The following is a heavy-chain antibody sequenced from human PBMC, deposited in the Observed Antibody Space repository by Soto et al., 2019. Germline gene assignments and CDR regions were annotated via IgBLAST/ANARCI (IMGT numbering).Heavy chain of an antibody. CDR3: ARECGTVTQPRNAFDI. CDR1: GGTFSSYA. Sequence: QVQLVQSGAEVKKPGSSVKVSCKASGGTFSSYAISWVRQAPGQGLEWMGGIIPIFGTANYAQKFQGRVTITAAESTSTAYMELSSLRSEDTAVSYCARECGTVTQPRNAFDIWGQGTMVTVSS. CDR2: IIPIFGTA. J-gene: IGHJ3*02. V-gene: IGHV1-69*12. D-gene: IGHD1-26*01.